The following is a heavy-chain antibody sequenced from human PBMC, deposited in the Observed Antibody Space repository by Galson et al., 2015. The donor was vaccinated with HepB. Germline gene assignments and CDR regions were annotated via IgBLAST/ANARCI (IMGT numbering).Heavy chain of an antibody. D-gene: IGHD1-7*01. V-gene: IGHV1-3*01. CDR2: INAGNGNT. CDR1: GYTFTSYA. J-gene: IGHJ4*02. Sequence: SVKVSCKASGYTFTSYAMHWVRQAPGQRLEWMGWINAGNGNTKYSQKFQGRVTITRDTSASTAYMELSSLRSEDTAVYYCARDRPYNWNYVYWGQGTLVTVSS. CDR3: ARDRPYNWNYVY.